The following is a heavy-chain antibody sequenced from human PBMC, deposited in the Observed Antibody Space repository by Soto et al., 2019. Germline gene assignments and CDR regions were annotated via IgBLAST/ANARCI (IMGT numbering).Heavy chain of an antibody. CDR1: GFTFSSYG. J-gene: IGHJ5*02. CDR2: ISYDGSNK. CDR3: AKDRTKPRRSSSWPPSMFDP. Sequence: GGSLRLSCAASGFTFSSYGMHWVRQAPGKGLEWVAVISYDGSNKYYADSVKGRFTISRDNSKNTLYLQMNSLRAEDTAVYYCAKDRTKPRRSSSWPPSMFDPWGQGTLVTVSS. D-gene: IGHD6-13*01. V-gene: IGHV3-30*18.